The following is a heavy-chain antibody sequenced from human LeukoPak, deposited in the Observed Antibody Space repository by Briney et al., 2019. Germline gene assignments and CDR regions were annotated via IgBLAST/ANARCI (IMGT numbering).Heavy chain of an antibody. J-gene: IGHJ6*02. CDR1: GFTFSNYG. V-gene: IGHV3-30*18. CDR3: AKDWVPAANPNYYYGMDV. Sequence: GGSLRLSCAASGFTFSNYGMHWVRQAPGKGLEWVAVISYDGSNKYYADSVKGRFTISRDNSKNTLYLQMNSLRAEDTAVYYCAKDWVPAANPNYYYGMDVWGQGTTVTVSS. CDR2: ISYDGSNK. D-gene: IGHD2-2*01.